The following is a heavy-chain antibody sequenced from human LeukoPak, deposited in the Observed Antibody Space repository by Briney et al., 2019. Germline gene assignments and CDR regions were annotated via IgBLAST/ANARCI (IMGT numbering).Heavy chain of an antibody. CDR1: GYTFTSYY. D-gene: IGHD5-18*01. J-gene: IGHJ5*02. V-gene: IGHV1-69*13. CDR3: ARESRPEGQLGNWFDP. Sequence: ASVKVSCKASGYTFTSYYMHWVRQAPGQGLEWMGGIIPIFGTANYAQKFQGRVTITADESTSTAYMELSSLRSEDTAVYYCARESRPEGQLGNWFDPWGQGTLVTVSS. CDR2: IIPIFGTA.